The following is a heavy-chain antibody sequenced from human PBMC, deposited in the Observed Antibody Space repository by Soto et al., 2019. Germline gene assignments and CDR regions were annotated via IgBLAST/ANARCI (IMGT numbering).Heavy chain of an antibody. D-gene: IGHD2-15*01. V-gene: IGHV3-30-3*01. J-gene: IGHJ5*02. CDR1: GFTFSSYA. CDR3: ARWVVVVAATGNCFDP. Sequence: GGSLRLSCAASGFTFSSYAMHWVRQAPGKGLEWVAVISYDGSNQYYADSVKGRFTLSRDNSKNTRYLQRNSLRADVTAVYYCARWVVVVAATGNCFDPWGQGTLLTVSS. CDR2: ISYDGSNQ.